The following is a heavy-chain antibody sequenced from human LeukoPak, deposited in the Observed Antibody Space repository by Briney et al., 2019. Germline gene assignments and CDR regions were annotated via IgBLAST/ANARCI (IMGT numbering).Heavy chain of an antibody. CDR1: GGSNSTSSYY. V-gene: IGHV4-39*01. CDR3: ARPRSLAAPSSWFDP. J-gene: IGHJ5*02. Sequence: SETLSLTCTVSGGSNSTSSYYWAWIRQPPGKGLEWIGSIYYSGNTYYNSSLESRVTISVDTSDKHFSLELTSVTAADTAVYYCARPRSLAAPSSWFDPWGQGTLVIVSS. CDR2: IYYSGNT. D-gene: IGHD2-15*01.